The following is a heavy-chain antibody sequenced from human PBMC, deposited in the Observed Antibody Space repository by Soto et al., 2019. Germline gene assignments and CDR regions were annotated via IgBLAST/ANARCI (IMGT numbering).Heavy chain of an antibody. CDR3: ARSIAVPSGHIDD. Sequence: QVQLQESGPGLVKPSETLSLTCRVSGGSMSGYYWSWVRLAPGKGLEWIGYVYYTGSTNYNPSLQSRVSISVDTSNKHFSLGLGLVTAADTAVYFCARSIAVPSGHIDDWGQGIRVAISS. V-gene: IGHV4-59*01. J-gene: IGHJ4*02. CDR2: VYYTGST. D-gene: IGHD6-6*01. CDR1: GGSMSGYY.